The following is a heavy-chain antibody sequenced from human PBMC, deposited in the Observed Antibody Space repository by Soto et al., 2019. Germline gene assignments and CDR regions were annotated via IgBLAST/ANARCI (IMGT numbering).Heavy chain of an antibody. Sequence: QVQLVQSGAEEKKPGASVKVSCKASGYTFTSYAMHWVRQAPGQRLEWMGWINAGNGNTKYSQKFQGRVTITRDTSASTAYMELSSLRSEDTAVYYCARGAVVVVAATMVWFDPWGQGTLVTVSS. CDR3: ARGAVVVVAATMVWFDP. CDR1: GYTFTSYA. D-gene: IGHD2-15*01. CDR2: INAGNGNT. V-gene: IGHV1-3*05. J-gene: IGHJ5*02.